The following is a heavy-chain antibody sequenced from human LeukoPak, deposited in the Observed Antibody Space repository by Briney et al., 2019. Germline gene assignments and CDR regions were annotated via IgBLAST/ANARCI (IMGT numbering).Heavy chain of an antibody. D-gene: IGHD6-19*01. V-gene: IGHV3-30*02. Sequence: GGSLRLSCAASGFIFKTYAMHWVRQAPGKGLEWVTMIWYDGSNKYYGDSVKGRFTISRDNSKNTLYMQMNSLRPEDTAVYYCAKDRSSGWKGIEYWGQGTLVTVSS. CDR2: IWYDGSNK. CDR1: GFIFKTYA. CDR3: AKDRSSGWKGIEY. J-gene: IGHJ4*02.